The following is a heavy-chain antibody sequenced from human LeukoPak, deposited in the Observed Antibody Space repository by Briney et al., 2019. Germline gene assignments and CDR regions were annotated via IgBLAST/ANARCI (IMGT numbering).Heavy chain of an antibody. J-gene: IGHJ4*02. CDR2: LGIAGDT. D-gene: IGHD6-13*01. V-gene: IGHV3-13*01. CDR3: AKPGYSASWHRNFDY. CDR1: GFTVSSYA. Sequence: GGSLRLSCAASGFTVSSYAMHWVRQPIGKGLEWVSALGIAGDTFYPGSVKGRFTISRDNSKNALYLQMDCLRAEDTAVYYCAKPGYSASWHRNFDYWGQGTLVTVSS.